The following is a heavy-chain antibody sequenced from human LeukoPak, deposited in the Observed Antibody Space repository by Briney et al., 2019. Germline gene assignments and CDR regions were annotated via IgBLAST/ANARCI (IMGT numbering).Heavy chain of an antibody. CDR1: GYTFTSYG. V-gene: IGHV1-18*01. CDR2: ISAYNGNT. J-gene: IGHJ6*02. CDR3: AIGSGIAAAGTGRGMDV. Sequence: ASVKVSCKASGYTFTSYGISWVRQAPGQGLEWMGWISAYNGNTNYAQKFQGRVTMTRDTSISTAYMELSRLRSDDTAVYYCAIGSGIAAAGTGRGMDVWGQGTTVTVSS. D-gene: IGHD6-13*01.